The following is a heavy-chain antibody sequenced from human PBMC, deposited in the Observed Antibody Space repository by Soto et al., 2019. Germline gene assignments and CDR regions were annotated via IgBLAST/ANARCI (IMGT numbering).Heavy chain of an antibody. J-gene: IGHJ6*02. CDR1: GGSISSGDYY. Sequence: PSETLSLTGTVSGGSISSGDYYWSWIRQPPGKGLEWIGYIYYSGSTYYNPSLKSRVTISVDTSKNQFSLKLSSVTAADTAVYYCARAGGSGSGGAGPTTMDVWGQGTTVTVSS. V-gene: IGHV4-30-4*01. CDR2: IYYSGST. CDR3: ARAGGSGSGGAGPTTMDV. D-gene: IGHD3-10*01.